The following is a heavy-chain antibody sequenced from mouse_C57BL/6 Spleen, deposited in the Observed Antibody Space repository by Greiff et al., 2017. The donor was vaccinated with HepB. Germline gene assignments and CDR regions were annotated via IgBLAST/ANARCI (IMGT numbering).Heavy chain of an antibody. CDR2: ISSGGSYT. D-gene: IGHD2-4*01. Sequence: EVQRVESGGDLVKPGGSLKLSCAASGFTFSSYGMSWVRQTPDKRLEWVATISSGGSYTYYQDSVKGRFTISRDNAKNTLYLQMSSLKSEDTAMYYCARTGYDYGGFAYWGQGTLVTVSS. V-gene: IGHV5-6*01. CDR1: GFTFSSYG. CDR3: ARTGYDYGGFAY. J-gene: IGHJ3*01.